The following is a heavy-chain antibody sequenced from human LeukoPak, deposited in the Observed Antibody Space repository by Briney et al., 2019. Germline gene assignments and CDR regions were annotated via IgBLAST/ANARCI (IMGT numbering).Heavy chain of an antibody. V-gene: IGHV1-69*13. CDR3: ARDQRPVEAYSGSYYGYYYYYMDV. D-gene: IGHD1-26*01. CDR2: IIPIFGTA. Sequence: SVKVSCKASGGTFSSYAISWLRQAPGQGLEWMGGIIPIFGTANYAQKFQGRVTITADESTSTAYTELSSLRSEDTAVYYCARDQRPVEAYSGSYYGYYYYYMDVWGKGTTVTVSS. J-gene: IGHJ6*03. CDR1: GGTFSSYA.